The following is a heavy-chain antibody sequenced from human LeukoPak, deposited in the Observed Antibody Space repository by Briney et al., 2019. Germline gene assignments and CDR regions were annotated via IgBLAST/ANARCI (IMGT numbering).Heavy chain of an antibody. Sequence: ASVKVSCKASGYTFTGYYMHWVRQAPGQGLEWMGWINPNSGGTNYAQKFRGRVTMTRDTSISTAYMELSRLRSDDTAVYYCARDSGIAAPRSPSYYYYMDVWGKGTTVTVSS. V-gene: IGHV1-2*02. J-gene: IGHJ6*03. CDR3: ARDSGIAAPRSPSYYYYMDV. CDR2: INPNSGGT. CDR1: GYTFTGYY. D-gene: IGHD6-6*01.